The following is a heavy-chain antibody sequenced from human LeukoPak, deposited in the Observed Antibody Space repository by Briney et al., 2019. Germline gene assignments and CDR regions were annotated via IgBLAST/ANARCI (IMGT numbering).Heavy chain of an antibody. J-gene: IGHJ6*02. CDR3: ARCVYYYYGMDV. V-gene: IGHV3-30-3*01. Sequence: PGGSLRLSCAASGFTFSSYAMHWVRQAPGKGLEWVAVISYDGSNKYYADSVKGRFTISRDSSKNTLYLQMNSLRAEDTAVYYCARCVYYYYGMDVWGQGTTVTVSS. CDR1: GFTFSSYA. CDR2: ISYDGSNK.